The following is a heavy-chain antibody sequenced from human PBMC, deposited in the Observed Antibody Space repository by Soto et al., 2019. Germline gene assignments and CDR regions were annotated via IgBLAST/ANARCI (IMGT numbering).Heavy chain of an antibody. D-gene: IGHD5-12*01. J-gene: IGHJ4*02. CDR2: ISSSSSYI. CDR3: ATGMATILSSH. CDR1: GFTFSSYS. Sequence: EVQLVESGGGLVKPGGSLRLSCAASGFTFSSYSMNWVRQAPGKGLEWVSSISSSSSYIYYADSVKGRFTISRDNAKNSLYLQMTSMRAEDTAVYYCATGMATILSSHWGQGTLVTVSS. V-gene: IGHV3-21*01.